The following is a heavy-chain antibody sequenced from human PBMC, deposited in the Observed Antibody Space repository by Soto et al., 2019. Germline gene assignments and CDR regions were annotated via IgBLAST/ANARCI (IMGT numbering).Heavy chain of an antibody. Sequence: PSETLSLTCTVSGGSISSYYWSWIRQPPGKGLEWIGYIYYSGSTNYNPSLKSRVTISVDTSKNQFSLKLSSVTAADTAVYYCARSDYYYYYYGMDVWGQGTTVTVSS. CDR1: GGSISSYY. D-gene: IGHD5-12*01. V-gene: IGHV4-59*01. CDR3: ARSDYYYYYYGMDV. J-gene: IGHJ6*02. CDR2: IYYSGST.